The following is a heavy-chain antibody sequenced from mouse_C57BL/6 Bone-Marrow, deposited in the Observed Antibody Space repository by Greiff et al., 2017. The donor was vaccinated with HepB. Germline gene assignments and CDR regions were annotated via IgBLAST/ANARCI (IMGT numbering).Heavy chain of an antibody. J-gene: IGHJ3*01. Sequence: VQLQQSGAELVKPGASVKLSCKASGYTFTSYCMHWVKQRPGQGLEWIGMIHPNSGSTNYNEKFKSKATLTVDKSSSTAYMQLSSLTSEDSAIYYCARGGPSSWFAYWGQGTLVTVSA. CDR2: IHPNSGST. CDR3: ARGGPSSWFAY. D-gene: IGHD3-3*01. CDR1: GYTFTSYC. V-gene: IGHV1-64*01.